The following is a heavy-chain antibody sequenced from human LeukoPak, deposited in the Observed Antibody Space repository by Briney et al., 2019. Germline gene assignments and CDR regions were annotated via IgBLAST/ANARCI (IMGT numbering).Heavy chain of an antibody. CDR3: ARVVYVDIVATDAFDI. CDR2: IIPIFGTA. Sequence: SVKVSCKASGGTFISYAISWVRQAPGQGLEWMGGIIPIFGTANYAQKFQGRVTVTADKSTSTAYMELSSLRSEDTAVYYCARVVYVDIVATDAFDIWGQGTMVTVSS. D-gene: IGHD5-12*01. V-gene: IGHV1-69*06. CDR1: GGTFISYA. J-gene: IGHJ3*02.